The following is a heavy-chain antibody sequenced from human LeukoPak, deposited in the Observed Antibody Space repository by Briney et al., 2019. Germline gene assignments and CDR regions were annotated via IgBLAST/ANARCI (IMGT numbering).Heavy chain of an antibody. D-gene: IGHD3-10*01. Sequence: GGSLRLSCAASGFTFSSYWMHWVRQAPGKGLVWVPRINSDGSSTSYADSVKGRFTISRDNAKNTLYLQMNSLRAEDTAVYYCARDSEYGSGSYYTTYHMDVWGKGTTVTISS. CDR1: GFTFSSYW. CDR2: INSDGSST. J-gene: IGHJ6*03. V-gene: IGHV3-74*01. CDR3: ARDSEYGSGSYYTTYHMDV.